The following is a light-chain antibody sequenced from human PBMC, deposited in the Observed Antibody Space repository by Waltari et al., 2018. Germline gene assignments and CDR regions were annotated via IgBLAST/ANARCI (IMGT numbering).Light chain of an antibody. CDR3: QQYYNTPRT. Sequence: DIVMTQSPDSLAVSLGERATINCKSSQSLLYSSNNKNNLAWYQQKPGQPPKLLIYCASTRESGVPDRFSGSGSGIHFTLTISSLQAEDVAVYYCQQYYNTPRTFGQGTKVEIK. J-gene: IGKJ1*01. CDR1: QSLLYSSNNKNN. CDR2: CAS. V-gene: IGKV4-1*01.